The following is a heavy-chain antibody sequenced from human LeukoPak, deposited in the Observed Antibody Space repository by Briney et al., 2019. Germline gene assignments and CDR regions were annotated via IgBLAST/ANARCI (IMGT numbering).Heavy chain of an antibody. CDR2: ISGSSSYI. CDR1: GFTFSSYS. V-gene: IGHV3-21*01. Sequence: GGSLRLSCAASGFTFSSYSMNWVRQAPGKGLEWVSSISGSSSYIYYADSVKGRFTISRDNAKNSLYLQMNSLRAEDTAVYYCARASIPAAMVYYYYYMDVWGKGTTVTVSS. CDR3: ARASIPAAMVYYYYYMDV. J-gene: IGHJ6*03. D-gene: IGHD2-2*01.